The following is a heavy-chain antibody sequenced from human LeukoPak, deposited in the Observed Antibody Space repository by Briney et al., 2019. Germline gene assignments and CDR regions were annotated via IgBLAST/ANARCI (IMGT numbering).Heavy chain of an antibody. J-gene: IGHJ4*02. CDR1: GYSFTGLN. Sequence: ASVKVSCKASGYSFTGLNINWVRQATGQGLEWMGWMYPNSGNTGNAQQFRGRVTMTRDTSISTAYMELNSLRSEDTAVYYCARGTNYYDSRYYFDYWGQGSLVTVSS. CDR3: ARGTNYYDSRYYFDY. D-gene: IGHD3-22*01. V-gene: IGHV1-8*01. CDR2: MYPNSGNT.